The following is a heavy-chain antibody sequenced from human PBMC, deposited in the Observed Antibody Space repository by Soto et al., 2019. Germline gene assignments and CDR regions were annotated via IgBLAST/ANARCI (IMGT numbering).Heavy chain of an antibody. J-gene: IGHJ6*02. V-gene: IGHV3-30-3*01. Sequence: PGVSLRLSCAASGFTFSSYAMHWVRQAPGKGLEWVAVISYDGSNKYYADSVKGRFTISRDNSKNTLYLQMNSLRAEDTAVYYCAKAPNMVRGVISNYYYGMDVWGQGTTVTVSS. CDR3: AKAPNMVRGVISNYYYGMDV. D-gene: IGHD3-10*01. CDR1: GFTFSSYA. CDR2: ISYDGSNK.